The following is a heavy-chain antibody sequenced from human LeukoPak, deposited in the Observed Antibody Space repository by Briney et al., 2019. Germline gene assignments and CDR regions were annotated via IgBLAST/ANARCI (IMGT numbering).Heavy chain of an antibody. CDR1: GFIFTNYF. J-gene: IGHJ4*02. V-gene: IGHV3-7*01. CDR3: ATDRGWRTSGYYLYYFEY. CDR2: IKHDGSEK. D-gene: IGHD3-3*01. Sequence: GGSLRLSCAASGFIFTNYFMSWVRQAPGKGLEWVASIKHDGSEKYYVDSVRGRFTISRDNTMNSLYLQMSSLRAEDTAVYYCATDRGWRTSGYYLYYFEYWGQGALVTFSS.